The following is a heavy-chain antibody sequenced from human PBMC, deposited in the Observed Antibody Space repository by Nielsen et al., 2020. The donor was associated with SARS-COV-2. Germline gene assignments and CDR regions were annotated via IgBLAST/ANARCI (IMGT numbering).Heavy chain of an antibody. CDR2: INPSGGST. J-gene: IGHJ4*02. CDR3: AREAGLGSSGYSGLGALITGYDY. Sequence: ASVKVSCKASGYTFTSYYMHWVRQAPGQGLEWMGIINPSGGSTSYAQKFQGRVTMTRDTSTSTVYMELSSLRSEDTAVYYCAREAGLGSSGYSGLGALITGYDYWGQGTLVTVSS. D-gene: IGHD3-22*01. V-gene: IGHV1-46*01. CDR1: GYTFTSYY.